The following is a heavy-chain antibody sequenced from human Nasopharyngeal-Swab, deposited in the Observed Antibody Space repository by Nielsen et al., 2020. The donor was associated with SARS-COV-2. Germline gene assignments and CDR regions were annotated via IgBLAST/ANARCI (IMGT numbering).Heavy chain of an antibody. CDR1: GFIFSHSG. CDR3: AKATGSYPNGWFDP. V-gene: IGHV3-30*02. J-gene: IGHJ5*02. CDR2: IGYDGNVK. D-gene: IGHD1-26*01. Sequence: GGSLRLSCAASGFIFSHSGIHWVRQAPGKGLEWVALIGYDGNVKFYADSVKGRFTISRDNSRNTVYLQMNGLRAEDTAVYYCAKATGSYPNGWFDPWGQGTLVTVSS.